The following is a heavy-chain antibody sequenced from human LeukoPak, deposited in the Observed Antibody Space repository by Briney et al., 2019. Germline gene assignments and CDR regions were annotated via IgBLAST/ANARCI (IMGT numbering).Heavy chain of an antibody. CDR3: AKDRSCTNDICHGDFDY. D-gene: IGHD2-8*01. J-gene: IGHJ4*02. V-gene: IGHV3-23*01. Sequence: TGGSLRLSCAASGFTFSSYAVSWVRQAPGKGLEWVSSISGSGDSTYSADSVKGRFTISRDNSKNTLYLQMNSLRAEDTALYYCAKDRSCTNDICHGDFDYWGQGTLVTVSS. CDR1: GFTFSSYA. CDR2: ISGSGDST.